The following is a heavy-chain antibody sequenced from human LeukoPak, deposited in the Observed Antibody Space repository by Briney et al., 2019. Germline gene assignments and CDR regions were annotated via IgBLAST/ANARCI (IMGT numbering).Heavy chain of an antibody. V-gene: IGHV3-74*01. J-gene: IGHJ4*02. CDR1: GFTFSYYW. CDR2: IDSDGSST. D-gene: IGHD3-10*01. Sequence: GGSLRLSCAASGFTFSYYWMHWVRQAPGRGLVWVSRIDSDGSSTSYADSVKGRFTISRDNAKNTLYLQMNTLRAEDTAVYYCARDGFGGFDYWGQGTLVTVSS. CDR3: ARDGFGGFDY.